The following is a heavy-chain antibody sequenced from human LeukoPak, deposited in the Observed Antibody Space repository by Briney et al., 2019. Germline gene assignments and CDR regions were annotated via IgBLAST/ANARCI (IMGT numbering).Heavy chain of an antibody. CDR3: STGSGHAFDI. CDR1: GFTFSSYW. V-gene: IGHV3-74*01. Sequence: GGSLRLSCAASGFTFSSYWMHWVRQVPGKGLVWVSRINSDGSSTSYADSVKGRFTISRDNAKNTLYVQMNSLRAEDTAVYYCSTGSGHAFDIWGRGTMVTISS. CDR2: INSDGSST. D-gene: IGHD3-10*01. J-gene: IGHJ3*02.